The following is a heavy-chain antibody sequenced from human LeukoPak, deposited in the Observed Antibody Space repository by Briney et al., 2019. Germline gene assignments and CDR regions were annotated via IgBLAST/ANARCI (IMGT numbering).Heavy chain of an antibody. V-gene: IGHV3-23*01. CDR2: ISGGGGST. D-gene: IGHD3-22*01. J-gene: IGHJ4*02. CDR1: GLTFNNYA. CDR3: AKSVSYYYDTSGYFDY. Sequence: GGSLRLSCAASGLTFNNYAMSWVRQAPGKGLEWVSTISGGGGSTYYADSVKGRFTISRDNSKNTLYLQVNNLRAEDTAVYYCAKSVSYYYDTSGYFDYWGQGTLVTVSS.